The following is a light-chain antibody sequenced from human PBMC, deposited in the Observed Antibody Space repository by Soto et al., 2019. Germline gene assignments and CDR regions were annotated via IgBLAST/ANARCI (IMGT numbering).Light chain of an antibody. Sequence: ASQGIRNDVDWFQQKPGKAPKLLIYAASNLQSGVPARFSGRGSGTEFTLTISSLQPDDLAAYSCQHHPGFSITFGQGTRLEIK. CDR2: AAS. CDR1: QGIRND. J-gene: IGKJ5*01. CDR3: QHHPGFSIT. V-gene: IGKV1-6*01.